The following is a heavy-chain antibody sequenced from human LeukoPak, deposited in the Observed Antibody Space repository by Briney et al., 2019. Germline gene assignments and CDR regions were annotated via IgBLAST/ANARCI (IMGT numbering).Heavy chain of an antibody. CDR2: MSGSGDHT. CDR3: ANLVFDSSGYSYFEY. D-gene: IGHD3-22*01. V-gene: IGHV3-23*01. Sequence: GGSLRLSCAASGFTFSSYGMSWVRQAPGEGLEWVSGMSGSGDHTYYTDSVKGRFTISRDNSKNTLYLQMNSLRADDTAVYYCANLVFDSSGYSYFEYWGQGTLVTVSS. CDR1: GFTFSSYG. J-gene: IGHJ4*02.